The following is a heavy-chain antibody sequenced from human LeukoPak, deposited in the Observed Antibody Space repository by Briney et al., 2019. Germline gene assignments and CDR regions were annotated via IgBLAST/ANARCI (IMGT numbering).Heavy chain of an antibody. CDR1: GFTFSSYA. CDR3: ARDVEERGIVVVPAPD. Sequence: GSLRLSCAASGFTFSSYAMSWVRQAPGKGLEWVSAISGSGGSTYYADSVKGRFTISRDNSKNTLYLQMNSLRAEDTAVYYCARDVEERGIVVVPAPDWGQGTLVTVSS. CDR2: ISGSGGST. D-gene: IGHD2-2*01. J-gene: IGHJ4*02. V-gene: IGHV3-23*01.